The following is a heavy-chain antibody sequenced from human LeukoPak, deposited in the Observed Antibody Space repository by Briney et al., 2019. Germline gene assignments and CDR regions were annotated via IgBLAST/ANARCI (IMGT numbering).Heavy chain of an antibody. CDR1: TINFSDYG. CDR2: INPTGVRT. D-gene: IGHD2-2*01. Sequence: QSGGSLRLSYAASTINFSDYGMDWVRQAPGRGLEWVSTINPTGVRTYYADSVRGRFTISRDNSKNTVFLQINSLRVEDTAIYYCARDQPHAASWFDPWGQGTLVTVSS. J-gene: IGHJ5*02. V-gene: IGHV3-23*01. CDR3: ARDQPHAASWFDP.